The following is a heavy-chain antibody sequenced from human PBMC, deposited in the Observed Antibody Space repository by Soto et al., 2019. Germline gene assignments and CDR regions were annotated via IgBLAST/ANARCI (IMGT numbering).Heavy chain of an antibody. CDR3: SRETGNDAIDI. CDR1: GYTFTSAG. V-gene: IGHV1-18*04. J-gene: IGHJ3*02. Sequence: ASVKVSCKASGYTFTSAGISSVRQAPGQGLERMGWISAYNGNTNYAQKLQGRVTMTTDTSTSTAYMELRSLRSDDTAVYYCSRETGNDAIDICAQGTMVTVSS. D-gene: IGHD1-1*01. CDR2: ISAYNGNT.